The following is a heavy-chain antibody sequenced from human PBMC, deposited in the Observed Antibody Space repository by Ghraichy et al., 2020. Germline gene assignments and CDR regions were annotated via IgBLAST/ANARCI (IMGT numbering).Heavy chain of an antibody. CDR2: IYPGDSNT. CDR1: GYSFTTYW. V-gene: IGHV5-51*01. CDR3: ARLSVDSFYAEDWFDP. J-gene: IGHJ5*02. Sequence: GESLNISCKGSGYSFTTYWIGWVRQMPGKGLEWMGIIYPGDSNTTYSPSFQGQVTISVDKSISTAFLQWSSLKASDTDMYYCARLSVDSFYAEDWFDPWGQGTLVTVSS. D-gene: IGHD2-2*01.